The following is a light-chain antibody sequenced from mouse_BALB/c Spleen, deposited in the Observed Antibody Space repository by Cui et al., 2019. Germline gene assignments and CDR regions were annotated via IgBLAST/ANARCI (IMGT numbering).Light chain of an antibody. CDR1: SCIHSSY. V-gene: IGKV4-78*01. J-gene: IGKJ1*01. CDR3: QQYSGYWT. CDR2: STS. Sequence: QIVLTQSPASISASPGEKVTMTCSPRSCIHSSYLYWYQQKPGSSPKLWIYSTSNMASGVPARFSGSGSGTSYSLRISGMEAEDAATFYCQQYSGYWTFGGGTKLEIK.